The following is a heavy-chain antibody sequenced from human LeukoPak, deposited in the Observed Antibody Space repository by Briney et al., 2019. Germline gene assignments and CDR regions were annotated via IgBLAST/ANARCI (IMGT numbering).Heavy chain of an antibody. V-gene: IGHV3-21*01. Sequence: GGSLRLSCAASGFTFSSYSMNWVRQAPGKGLEWVSSISSSSSYIYYADSVKGRFTISRDNAKNSLYLQMNSLRAEDTAVYHCARTTVTTLGAFDIWGQGTMVTVSS. D-gene: IGHD4-17*01. CDR1: GFTFSSYS. CDR3: ARTTVTTLGAFDI. CDR2: ISSSSSYI. J-gene: IGHJ3*02.